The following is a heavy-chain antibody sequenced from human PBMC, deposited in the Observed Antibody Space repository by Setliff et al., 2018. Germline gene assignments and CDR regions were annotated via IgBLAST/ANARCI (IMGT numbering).Heavy chain of an antibody. V-gene: IGHV4-4*08. CDR3: AGRDYSGGDS. CDR2: IYNSGTT. D-gene: IGHD4-4*01. J-gene: IGHJ5*01. CDR1: GGSISSYY. Sequence: PSETLSLTCTVSGGSISSYYWSWIRQPPGKGLEWIGRIYNSGTTNYNPSLKSRVTISADTSNNSFSLNLFSVTAADTAVYYCAGRDYSGGDSWGHGTLVTVSS.